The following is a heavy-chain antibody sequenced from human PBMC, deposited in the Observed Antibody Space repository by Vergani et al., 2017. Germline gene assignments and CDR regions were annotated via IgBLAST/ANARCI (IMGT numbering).Heavy chain of an antibody. D-gene: IGHD3-3*01. J-gene: IGHJ5*02. V-gene: IGHV4-61*10. CDR3: ARINYDFWSGRNWFDP. CDR2: IYYSGST. CDR1: GGSVSSGSYY. Sequence: QVQLQESGPGLVKPSETLSLTCTVSGGSVSSGSYYWSWIRQPAGKGLEWIGYIYYSGSTNYNPSLKSQVTISVDTSKNQFSLKLSSVTAAGTAVYYCARINYDFWSGRNWFDPWGQGTLVSVSS.